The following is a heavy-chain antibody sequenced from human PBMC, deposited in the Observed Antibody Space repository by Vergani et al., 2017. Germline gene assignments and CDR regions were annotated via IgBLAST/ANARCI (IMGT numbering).Heavy chain of an antibody. CDR2: ISGSGGST. CDR1: GFTFSSYA. V-gene: IGHV3-23*01. D-gene: IGHD5-24*01. CDR3: AKGGEMATILWRAYYYGMDV. J-gene: IGHJ6*02. Sequence: EVQLLESGGGLVQPGGSLRLSCAASGFTFSSYAMSWVRQAPGKGLEWVSAISGSGGSTYYADSVKGRFTSSIDHSKNTLSLQMNSLRAEDTAVYYCAKGGEMATILWRAYYYGMDVWGQGTTVTVSS.